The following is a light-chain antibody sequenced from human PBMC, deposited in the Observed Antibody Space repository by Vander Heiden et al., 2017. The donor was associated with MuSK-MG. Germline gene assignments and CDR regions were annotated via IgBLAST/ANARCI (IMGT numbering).Light chain of an antibody. CDR3: QQYYNLPLT. Sequence: DIQMTQSQSSLSASVGDRVTITCQASQDISNYLNWYQQKPGKAPKLLIYDASNLETGVPSRFSGSGSGTDFTFTISSLQPEDIATYYCQQYYNLPLTFGGGTKVEIK. CDR1: QDISNY. V-gene: IGKV1-33*01. CDR2: DAS. J-gene: IGKJ4*01.